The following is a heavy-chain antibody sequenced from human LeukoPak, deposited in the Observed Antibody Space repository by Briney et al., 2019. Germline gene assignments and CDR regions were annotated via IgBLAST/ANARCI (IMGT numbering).Heavy chain of an antibody. CDR2: TFYRSKWYN. D-gene: IGHD5-18*01. Sequence: PSQTLSLTCAISGDSVSSNIAAWHWLRQSPSSGLEWLGRTFYRSKWYNDYAVSVKGRITINPDTSKNHFYLQLNSVTPEDTAVYYCARDRSFGYGSHFDYWGQGTLVTVSS. CDR1: GDSVSSNIAA. V-gene: IGHV6-1*01. CDR3: ARDRSFGYGSHFDY. J-gene: IGHJ4*02.